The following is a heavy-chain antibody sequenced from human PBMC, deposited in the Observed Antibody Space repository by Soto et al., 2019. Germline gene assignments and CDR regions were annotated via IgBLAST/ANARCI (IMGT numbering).Heavy chain of an antibody. CDR2: IYYSGST. CDR3: ARVYDTAMVYYFDY. V-gene: IGHV4-31*03. D-gene: IGHD5-18*01. CDR1: GGSISSGGYY. Sequence: SETLSLTCTVSGGSISSGGYYWSLIRQHPGKGLEWIGYIYYSGSTYYDPSLKSRVTISVDTSKNQFSLKLSSVTAADTAVYYCARVYDTAMVYYFDYWGQGTLVTVSS. J-gene: IGHJ4*02.